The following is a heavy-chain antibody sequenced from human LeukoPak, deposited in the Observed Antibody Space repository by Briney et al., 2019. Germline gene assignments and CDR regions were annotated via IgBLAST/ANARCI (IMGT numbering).Heavy chain of an antibody. CDR3: ARVPSGGYSSGWYDD. J-gene: IGHJ5*02. Sequence: SVKVSCKASGGTFSSYAISWVRQAPGQGLEWMGRIIPILGIANYAQKFQGRVTITADKSTSTAYMELSSLRSEDTAVYYCARVPSGGYSSGWYDDWGQGTLVTGSS. V-gene: IGHV1-69*04. CDR1: GGTFSSYA. CDR2: IIPILGIA. D-gene: IGHD6-19*01.